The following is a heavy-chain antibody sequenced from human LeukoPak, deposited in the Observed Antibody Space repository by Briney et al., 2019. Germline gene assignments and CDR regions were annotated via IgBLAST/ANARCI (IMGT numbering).Heavy chain of an antibody. D-gene: IGHD3-22*01. CDR2: ISDSGGST. CDR1: GLTFSNYA. Sequence: QPGGSLRLSCAASGLTFSNYAMSWVRQAPGKGLEWVSGISDSGGSTYYADSVKGRFIISRDNSKNTLYLQMNSLRAEDTAVYYCSVMHRYYDGSGYWVQWGQGTLVTVSS. J-gene: IGHJ4*02. V-gene: IGHV3-23*01. CDR3: SVMHRYYDGSGYWVQ.